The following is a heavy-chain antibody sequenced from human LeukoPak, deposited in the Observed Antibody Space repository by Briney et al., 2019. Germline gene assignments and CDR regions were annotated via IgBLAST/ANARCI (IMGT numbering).Heavy chain of an antibody. CDR2: ISNRDGGE. Sequence: GRSLRLSCAGSGCTFSDFCMTWIRQAPGKGLEWVSYISNRDGGEYYADSVRGRFTISRDDAKRLVSLQMNNLRAEVSDVYYCAKFLTQPLISGTYLYFGLDDWGQGTAVIVSS. CDR1: GCTFSDFC. CDR3: AKFLTQPLISGTYLYFGLDD. D-gene: IGHD3-16*01. J-gene: IGHJ6*02. V-gene: IGHV3-11*01.